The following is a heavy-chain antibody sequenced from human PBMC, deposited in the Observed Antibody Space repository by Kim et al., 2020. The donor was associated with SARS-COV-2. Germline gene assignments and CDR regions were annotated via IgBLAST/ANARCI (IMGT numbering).Heavy chain of an antibody. Sequence: SETLSLTCAVSGGSISSSNWWSWVRQPPGKGLEWIGEIYHSGSTNYNPSLKSRVTISVDKSKNQFSLKLSSVTAADTAVYYCARGEYYDILTGEEGYGMDVWGKGTTVTVSS. J-gene: IGHJ6*04. V-gene: IGHV4-4*02. CDR1: GGSISSSNW. CDR3: ARGEYYDILTGEEGYGMDV. D-gene: IGHD3-9*01. CDR2: IYHSGST.